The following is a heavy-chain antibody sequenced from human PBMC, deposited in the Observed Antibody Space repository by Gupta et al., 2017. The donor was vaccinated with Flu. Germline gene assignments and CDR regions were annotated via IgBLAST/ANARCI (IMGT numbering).Heavy chain of an antibody. Sequence: ELQLVDSGGGLVQPGVCLRLVCAPSGFNYSSHFLHWVRQAPGKGLVWVSRIRFDGTATSYADSVKGRFTISRDNAKSTLYLQMNSLRAEDTALYYCAREVVNNRLDPWGQGTLVTVSS. J-gene: IGHJ5*02. CDR2: IRFDGTAT. D-gene: IGHD2-15*01. CDR3: AREVVNNRLDP. CDR1: GFNYSSHF. V-gene: IGHV3-74*01.